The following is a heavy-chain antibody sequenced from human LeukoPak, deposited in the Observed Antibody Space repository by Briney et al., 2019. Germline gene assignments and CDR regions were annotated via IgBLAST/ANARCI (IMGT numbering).Heavy chain of an antibody. CDR3: ARRRHQVQGSYSYYGMDV. J-gene: IGHJ6*04. Sequence: GGSLRLSCGASGFTFRYYMLNLVPQAPGKGLEGVSSNSSRSNYIYYTDSVRCRFTVSRDNAKSSLFLQMNSLGAEDTAVYYCARRRHQVQGSYSYYGMDVWGKGTTVTVSS. CDR1: GFTFRYYM. V-gene: IGHV3-21*01. CDR2: NSSRSNYI. D-gene: IGHD3-10*01.